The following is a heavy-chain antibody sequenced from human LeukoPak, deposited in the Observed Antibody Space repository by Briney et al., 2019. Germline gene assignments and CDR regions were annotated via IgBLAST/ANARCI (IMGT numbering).Heavy chain of an antibody. CDR2: INHSGST. CDR3: ARPTTAAAGRLAFDI. Sequence: PETLSLTCVVYGGSFSGHYWSWIRQPPGKGLEWIGEINHSGSTNYNPSLKSRVTISVDSSKSQFSLNLSSVTAADTAVYYCARPTTAAAGRLAFDIWGQGTMVTVSS. V-gene: IGHV4-34*01. CDR1: GGSFSGHY. J-gene: IGHJ3*02. D-gene: IGHD6-13*01.